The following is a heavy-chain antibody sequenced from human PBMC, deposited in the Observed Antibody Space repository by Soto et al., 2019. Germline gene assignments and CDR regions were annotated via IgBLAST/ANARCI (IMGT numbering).Heavy chain of an antibody. J-gene: IGHJ4*02. CDR2: ISYSDGS. Sequence: QLQLQESGPGLVKPSETLSLTCTVSGGSISSRGSMSGRSFYWGWMRQPPGKGLEWIASISYSDGSFFNSSLKSRLTISVDTAKNQFSLSLRSVTAADTAVYYCASHRTFWPFDYWGQGTVVTVSS. D-gene: IGHD2-8*01. CDR3: ASHRTFWPFDY. V-gene: IGHV4-39*01. CDR1: GGSISSRGSMSGRSFY.